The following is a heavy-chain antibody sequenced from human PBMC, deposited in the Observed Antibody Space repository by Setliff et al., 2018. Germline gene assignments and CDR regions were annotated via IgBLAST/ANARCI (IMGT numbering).Heavy chain of an antibody. CDR2: IYPSNSNI. J-gene: IGHJ4*02. Sequence: GESLKIYCKASGYNFTDYWIAWVRQMPGKGLEWMGIIYPSNSNIKYSPSFEAQITFSVDKSITTAYLQWSSLKASDTAIYYCARHRVGNSGYAIPILDFWGQGALVTVSS. D-gene: IGHD5-12*01. CDR3: ARHRVGNSGYAIPILDF. V-gene: IGHV5-51*01. CDR1: GYNFTDYW.